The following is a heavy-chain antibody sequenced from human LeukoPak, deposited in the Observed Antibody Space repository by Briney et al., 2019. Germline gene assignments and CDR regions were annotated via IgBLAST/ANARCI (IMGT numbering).Heavy chain of an antibody. CDR2: VYYSGST. V-gene: IGHV4-59*01. Sequence: PSETLSLTCTVSGGSISSYYWSWIRQPPGKGLEWIGYVYYSGSTNYNPSLKSRVTISVDTSKNQFSLKLSSVTAADTAVYYCARVRRGSLLDYWGQGTLVTVSS. CDR3: ARVRRGSLLDY. J-gene: IGHJ4*02. D-gene: IGHD1-26*01. CDR1: GGSISSYY.